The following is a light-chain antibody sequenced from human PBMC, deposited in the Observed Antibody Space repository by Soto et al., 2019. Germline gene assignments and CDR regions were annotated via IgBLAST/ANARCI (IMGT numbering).Light chain of an antibody. J-gene: IGKJ3*01. Sequence: ETVLTQSPGTLSLSPGERATLSCRASQSVSGSCLAWYQQKPGQALRLLTYGASSRATGIQDRFSGSGSGTAFTLTISRLETEDFAVYYCQQYGSSPFTFAPGPKVDI. CDR1: QSVSGSC. CDR3: QQYGSSPFT. V-gene: IGKV3-20*01. CDR2: GAS.